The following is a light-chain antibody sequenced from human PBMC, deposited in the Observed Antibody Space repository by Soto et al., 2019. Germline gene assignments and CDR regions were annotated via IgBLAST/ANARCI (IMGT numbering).Light chain of an antibody. CDR1: QSVSSSY. J-gene: IGKJ4*01. CDR3: QQYHSALT. Sequence: EMVLTQSPGTLSLSPGERATLSCRASQSVSSSYLAWYQQKPGQAPRLLIYGASNRATGIPDRFRGSESGTDFILTITRLEPEDFAVYYCQQYHSALTFGGGTKVDNK. V-gene: IGKV3-20*01. CDR2: GAS.